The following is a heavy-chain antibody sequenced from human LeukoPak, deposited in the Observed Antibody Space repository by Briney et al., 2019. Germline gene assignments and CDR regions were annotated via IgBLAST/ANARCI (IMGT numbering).Heavy chain of an antibody. J-gene: IGHJ5*02. CDR3: ARDLAGAYYDFWSGRNWFDP. Sequence: GGSLRLSCAASGFTFSSYSMNWVRQAPGKGLEWVSYISSSSSTIYYADSVKGRFTISRDNAKNSLYLQMNSLRAEDTAVYYCARDLAGAYYDFWSGRNWFDPWGQGTLVTVSS. V-gene: IGHV3-48*01. D-gene: IGHD3-3*01. CDR2: ISSSSSTI. CDR1: GFTFSSYS.